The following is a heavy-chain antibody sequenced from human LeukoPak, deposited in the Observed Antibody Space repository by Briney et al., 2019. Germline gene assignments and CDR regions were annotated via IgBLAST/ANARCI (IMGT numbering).Heavy chain of an antibody. V-gene: IGHV1-18*01. CDR3: ARDKRDWNDPYYYYYMDV. D-gene: IGHD1-1*01. J-gene: IGHJ6*03. CDR2: ISAYNGNT. Sequence: ASVKVSCKASGYTFTSYGISWVRQAPGQGLKWMGWISAYNGNTNYAQKLQSRVTMTTDTSTSTAYMELRSLRSDDTAVYYCARDKRDWNDPYYYYYMDVWGKGTTVTVSS. CDR1: GYTFTSYG.